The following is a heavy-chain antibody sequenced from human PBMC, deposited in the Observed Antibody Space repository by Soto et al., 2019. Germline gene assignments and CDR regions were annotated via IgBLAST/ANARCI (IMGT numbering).Heavy chain of an antibody. CDR1: GGSISSGGYY. CDR3: ASTYYNASSGPFDY. CDR2: IYYSGST. Sequence: PSETLSLTCTVSGGSISSGGYYWSWFRQHPGKGLEWIGYIYYSGSTYYNPSLKSRVTISVDTSKNQFSLKLSSVTAADTAFYYCASTYYNASSGPFDYWGQGTLATVSS. V-gene: IGHV4-31*03. J-gene: IGHJ4*02. D-gene: IGHD3-22*01.